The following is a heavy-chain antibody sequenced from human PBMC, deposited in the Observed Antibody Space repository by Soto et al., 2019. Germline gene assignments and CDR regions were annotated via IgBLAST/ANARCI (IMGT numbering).Heavy chain of an antibody. J-gene: IGHJ4*02. V-gene: IGHV1-3*01. CDR1: GYTFTSYA. CDR3: ARSLLWFGEFGHYFDY. CDR2: INAGNGNT. Sequence: GASVKVSCKASGYTFTSYAMHWVRQAPGQRLEWMGWINAGNGNTKYSQKFQGRVTITRDTSASTAYMELSSLRSEDTAVYYCARSLLWFGEFGHYFDYWGQGTLVTVS. D-gene: IGHD3-10*01.